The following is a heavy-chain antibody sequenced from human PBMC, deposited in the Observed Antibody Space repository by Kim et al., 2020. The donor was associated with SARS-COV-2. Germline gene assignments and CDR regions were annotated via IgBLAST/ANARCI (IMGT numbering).Heavy chain of an antibody. V-gene: IGHV3-21*01. D-gene: IGHD3-22*01. CDR3: AREINYVSSGYLV. CDR2: ISRSSSYI. Sequence: GGSLRLSCAASGFTFSSYSMNWVRQAPGKGLEWVSNISRSSSYIYYADSVKGRFTISRDNAKNSLYLQMNSLRAEDTAVYYCAREINYVSSGYLVWGQGTLVTVSS. J-gene: IGHJ4*02. CDR1: GFTFSSYS.